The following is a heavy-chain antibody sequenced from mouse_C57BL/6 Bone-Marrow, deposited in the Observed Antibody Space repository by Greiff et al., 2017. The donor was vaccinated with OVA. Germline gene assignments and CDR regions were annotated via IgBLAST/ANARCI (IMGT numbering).Heavy chain of an antibody. J-gene: IGHJ3*01. D-gene: IGHD3-3*01. V-gene: IGHV5-4*03. CDR3: ARYCGTGFAY. Sequence: EVKLVESGGGLVKPGGSLKLSCAASGFTFSSYAMSWVRQTPEKRLEWVATISDGGSYTYYPDNVKGRFTISRDNAKNKLYLQMSHLKSEDTSMYYCARYCGTGFAYWGQGTLVTVSA. CDR1: GFTFSSYA. CDR2: ISDGGSYT.